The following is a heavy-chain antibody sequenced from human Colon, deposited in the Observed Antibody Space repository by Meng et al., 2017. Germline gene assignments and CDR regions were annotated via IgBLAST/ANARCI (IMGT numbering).Heavy chain of an antibody. D-gene: IGHD3-10*01. V-gene: IGHV3-7*01. CDR1: GFIFRDYL. J-gene: IGHJ5*01. CDR2: INQDGSDK. Sequence: GGSLRLSCAASGFIFRDYLMTWVRQAPGKGLEWVANINQDGSDKNYVDSLKGRFTISRDNTKKSLYLEMNSLRAEDTAVYYCVRTAGILDSWGQGTLVTVSS. CDR3: VRTAGILDS.